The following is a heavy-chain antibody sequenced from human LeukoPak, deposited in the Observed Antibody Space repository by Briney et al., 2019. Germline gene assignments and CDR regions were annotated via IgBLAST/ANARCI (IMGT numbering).Heavy chain of an antibody. J-gene: IGHJ5*02. D-gene: IGHD1-7*01. CDR3: ARRNYKSVWFDP. CDR2: VYPAGSQT. V-gene: IGHV5-51*01. CDR1: SYSFANYW. Sequence: GESLKISCKASSYSFANYWIGWVRQMPGKGLEWMGIVYPAGSQTLYSPSFQGLVTISVDTSTSTAYLQWNTLKASDTAIYYCARRNYKSVWFDPWGQGTLVTVSS.